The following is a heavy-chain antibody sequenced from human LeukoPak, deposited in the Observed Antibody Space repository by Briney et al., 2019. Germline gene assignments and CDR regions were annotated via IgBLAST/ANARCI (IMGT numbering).Heavy chain of an antibody. CDR1: GFTFSSYA. Sequence: GGSLRLSCAASGFTFSSYAMSWVRQAPGKGLEWVSAISGSGGSTYYADSVKGRFTIPRDNSKNTLYLQMNSLRAEDTAVYYCAKDIAAAGRSFDYWGQGTLVTVSS. V-gene: IGHV3-23*01. D-gene: IGHD6-13*01. CDR3: AKDIAAAGRSFDY. J-gene: IGHJ4*02. CDR2: ISGSGGST.